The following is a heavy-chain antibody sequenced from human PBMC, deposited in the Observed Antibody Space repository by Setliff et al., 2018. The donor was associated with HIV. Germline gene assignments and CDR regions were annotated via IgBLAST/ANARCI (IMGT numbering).Heavy chain of an antibody. D-gene: IGHD3-3*01. Sequence: SETLSLTCTVSGGSISSGSYYWSWIRQPAGKGLEWIGHIYTSGKTDYNPSLKSRVSMSVDPSKNQFSLKLSSVTAADTAVYYCARSEGIAWFDPWGQGTLVTVSS. CDR1: GGSISSGSYY. V-gene: IGHV4-61*09. CDR3: ARSEGIAWFDP. CDR2: IYTSGKT. J-gene: IGHJ5*02.